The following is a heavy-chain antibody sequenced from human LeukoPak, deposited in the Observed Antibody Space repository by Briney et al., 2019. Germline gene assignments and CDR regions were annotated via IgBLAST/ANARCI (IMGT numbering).Heavy chain of an antibody. CDR3: ARRVGSGSHFDYYFDY. V-gene: IGHV4-59*08. D-gene: IGHD1-26*01. CDR2: IYYSGST. CDR1: GGSISSYY. Sequence: SETLSLTCTVSGGSISSYYWSWIRQPSGKGLEWIGYIYYSGSTNYNPSLKSRVTISVDTSKNQFSLKLSSVTAADTAVYYCARRVGSGSHFDYYFDYWGQGTLVTVSS. J-gene: IGHJ4*02.